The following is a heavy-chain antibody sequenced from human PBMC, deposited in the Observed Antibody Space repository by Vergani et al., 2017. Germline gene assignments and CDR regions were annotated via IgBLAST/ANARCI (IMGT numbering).Heavy chain of an antibody. CDR2: ISYDGSNK. V-gene: IGHV3-30*03. J-gene: IGHJ4*02. D-gene: IGHD3-22*01. CDR3: ARGPDYYDSSGYYDY. Sequence: QVQLVESGGGVVQPGRSLRLSCAASGFTFSSYGMHWVRQAPGKGLEWVAVISYDGSNKYYADSVKGRFTISRDNSKNTLYLQMNRLRAEDTAVYYCARGPDYYDSSGYYDYWGEGTLVTVSS. CDR1: GFTFSSYG.